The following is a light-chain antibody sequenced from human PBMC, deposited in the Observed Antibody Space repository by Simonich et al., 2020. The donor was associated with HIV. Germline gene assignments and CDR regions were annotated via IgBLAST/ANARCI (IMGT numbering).Light chain of an antibody. J-gene: IGKJ4*01. CDR3: QQYYSTPLT. Sequence: EIVLTQSPGTLSLSPGERATLSCRASQSVSSSYLAWYQQKPGLAPRLLIYDASSRATGIPDRFSGSGSGTDFTLTISRLEPEDFAVYYCQQYYSTPLTFGGGTKVEIK. CDR2: DAS. V-gene: IGKV3D-20*01. CDR1: QSVSSSY.